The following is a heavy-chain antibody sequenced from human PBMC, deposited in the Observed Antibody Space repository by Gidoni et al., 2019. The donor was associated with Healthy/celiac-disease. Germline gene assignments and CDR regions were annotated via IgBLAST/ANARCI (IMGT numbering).Heavy chain of an antibody. V-gene: IGHV1-46*01. D-gene: IGHD3-10*01. J-gene: IGHJ6*02. CDR1: GYTFTSYY. CDR3: ARDLKGSGKDYYYYYGMDV. Sequence: QVQLVQSGAEVKKPGASVKVSCKASGYTFTSYYMHWVRQAPGQGLEWMGIINPSGGSTSYAQKFQGRVTMTRDTSTSTVYMELSSLRSEDTAVYYCARDLKGSGKDYYYYYGMDVWGQGTTVTVSS. CDR2: INPSGGST.